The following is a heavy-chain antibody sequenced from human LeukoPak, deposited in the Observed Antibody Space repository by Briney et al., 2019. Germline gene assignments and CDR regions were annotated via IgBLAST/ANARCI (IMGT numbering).Heavy chain of an antibody. Sequence: SETLSLTCTVSGGSISSYYRSWIRQPPGKGLEWIGYIYYSGSTNYNPSLKSRVTISVDTSKNQFSLKLSSVTAADTAVYYCARHKGFGEFNFDYWGQGTLVTVSS. J-gene: IGHJ4*02. CDR3: ARHKGFGEFNFDY. CDR2: IYYSGST. D-gene: IGHD3-10*01. V-gene: IGHV4-59*08. CDR1: GGSISSYY.